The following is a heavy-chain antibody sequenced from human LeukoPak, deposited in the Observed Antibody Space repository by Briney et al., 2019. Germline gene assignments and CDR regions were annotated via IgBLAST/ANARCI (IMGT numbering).Heavy chain of an antibody. J-gene: IGHJ4*02. CDR3: ARAVTVYCSSTSCYGGVFDY. D-gene: IGHD2-2*01. CDR2: INPSGGST. V-gene: IGHV1-46*01. Sequence: ASVKVSCKASGYTFSSYDINWVRQAPGQGLEWMGIINPSGGSTSYAQKLQGRVTMTTDTSTSTAYMELRSLRSDDTAVYYCARAVTVYCSSTSCYGGVFDYWGQGTLVTVSS. CDR1: GYTFSSYD.